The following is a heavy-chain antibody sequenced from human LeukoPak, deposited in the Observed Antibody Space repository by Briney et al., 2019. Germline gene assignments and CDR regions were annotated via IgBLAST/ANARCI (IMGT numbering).Heavy chain of an antibody. V-gene: IGHV4-59*08. D-gene: IGHD3-22*01. CDR1: GGSTSSYY. CDR2: IYYSGST. CDR3: ARSSYDSSGYYGFWFDP. J-gene: IGHJ5*02. Sequence: PSETLSLTCTVSGGSTSSYYWSWIRQPPGKGLEWIGYIYYSGSTNYNPSLKSRVTISVDTSKNQFSLKLSSVTAADTAVYYCARSSYDSSGYYGFWFDPWGQGTLVTASS.